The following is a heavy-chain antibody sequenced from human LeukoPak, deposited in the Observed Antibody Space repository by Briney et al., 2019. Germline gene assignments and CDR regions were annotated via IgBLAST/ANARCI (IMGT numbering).Heavy chain of an antibody. D-gene: IGHD3-10*01. Sequence: ASVKVSCKASGYTFTGYDLHWVRQAPGQGLEWKGWINPNSGDTKFIQRFQGRATLTRDTSVTTAYLELTRLRSDYTAVYYCARDRVSGGNDYWGQGTLVTVS. CDR3: ARDRVSGGNDY. V-gene: IGHV1-2*02. CDR1: GYTFTGYD. J-gene: IGHJ4*02. CDR2: INPNSGDT.